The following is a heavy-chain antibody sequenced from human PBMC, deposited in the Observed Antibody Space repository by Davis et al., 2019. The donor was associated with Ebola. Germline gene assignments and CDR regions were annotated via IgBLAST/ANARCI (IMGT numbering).Heavy chain of an antibody. V-gene: IGHV3-23*01. J-gene: IGHJ4*02. CDR3: AKGSTMVRGNIDY. CDR2: ISGSGGST. CDR1: GFTFSSYA. Sequence: GGSLRLSCAASGFTFSSYAMSWVRQAPGKGLEWVSAISGSGGSTYYADSVKGRFTIARDNSKNTLYLQMNSLRAEDTAVYYCAKGSTMVRGNIDYWGQGTLVTVSS. D-gene: IGHD3-10*01.